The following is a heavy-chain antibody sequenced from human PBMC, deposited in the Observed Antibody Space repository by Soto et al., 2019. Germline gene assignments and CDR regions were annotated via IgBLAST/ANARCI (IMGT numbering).Heavy chain of an antibody. CDR1: GYTFTSYY. V-gene: IGHV1-46*01. CDR2: INPSGGST. J-gene: IGHJ5*02. CDR3: ARGFWGIYYDSSGPSSVDP. Sequence: ASVKVSCKASGYTFTSYYMHWVRQAPGQGLEWMGIINPSGGSTSYAQKFQGRVTMTRDTSTSTVYMELSSLRSEDTAVYYCARGFWGIYYDSSGPSSVDPWGQGTLVTVSS. D-gene: IGHD3-22*01.